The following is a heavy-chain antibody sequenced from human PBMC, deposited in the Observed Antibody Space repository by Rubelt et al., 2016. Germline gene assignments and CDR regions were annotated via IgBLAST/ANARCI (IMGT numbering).Heavy chain of an antibody. Sequence: EVQLVESGGDLVQPGGSLRLSCAASGFTFSSYGMSWVRQAPGKGLEWVSAITDSGGRTHYADSVNGRFTISRDNSKNTLYLQINSLRAEDTALYYCAAGDRNGWYYFYWGQGTLVTVSS. D-gene: IGHD6-19*01. CDR3: AAGDRNGWYYFY. CDR1: GFTFSSYG. CDR2: ITDSGGRT. V-gene: IGHV3-23*04. J-gene: IGHJ4*02.